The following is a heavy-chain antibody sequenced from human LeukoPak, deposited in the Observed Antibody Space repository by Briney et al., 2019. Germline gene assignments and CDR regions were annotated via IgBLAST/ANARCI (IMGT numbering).Heavy chain of an antibody. CDR2: ISDDGSAQ. Sequence: GGSLRLSCAASGFTFSRYAMHWVRQAPGKGLEWVAVISDDGSAQHYVDSVEGRFIISRDNSKNTLYVQMNSLRSEDTAIYYCARADSSSWHNFDFWGQGTLVTVSS. CDR1: GFTFSRYA. CDR3: ARADSSSWHNFDF. V-gene: IGHV3-30-3*01. J-gene: IGHJ4*02. D-gene: IGHD6-13*01.